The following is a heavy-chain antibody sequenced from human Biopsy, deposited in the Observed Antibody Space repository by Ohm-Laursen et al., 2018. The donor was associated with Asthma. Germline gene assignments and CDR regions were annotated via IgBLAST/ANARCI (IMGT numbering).Heavy chain of an antibody. CDR1: GYIFNDHY. CDR2: INPKSGGT. D-gene: IGHD2-15*01. V-gene: IGHV1-2*06. Sequence: ASVTVSCKASGYIFNDHYMNWVRQAPGQGLEWMGRINPKSGGTNYEQKFQGRITMTWDTSISTAYMELNSLRSDDTAVYYCARDRGYCSGGTCPSWFDPWGQGTLVTVSS. J-gene: IGHJ5*02. CDR3: ARDRGYCSGGTCPSWFDP.